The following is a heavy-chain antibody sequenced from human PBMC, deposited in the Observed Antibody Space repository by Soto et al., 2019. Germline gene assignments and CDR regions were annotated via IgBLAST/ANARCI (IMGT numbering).Heavy chain of an antibody. CDR1: GYAFSIYW. V-gene: IGHV5-51*01. Sequence: GESLKISCKGSGYAFSIYWIGWVRQMPGKGLEWVGIIFPGDSDTRYSPSFQGQVTISVDNSKNTLYLQMNSLRAEDTAMYYCAKDAVYGDGLWLAANWGQGTLVTVSS. CDR2: IFPGDSDT. CDR3: AKDAVYGDGLWLAAN. D-gene: IGHD2-21*02. J-gene: IGHJ4*02.